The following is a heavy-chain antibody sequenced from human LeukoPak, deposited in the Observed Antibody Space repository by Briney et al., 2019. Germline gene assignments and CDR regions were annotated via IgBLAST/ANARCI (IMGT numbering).Heavy chain of an antibody. CDR2: MNPNSGNT. CDR1: GYTFTSYD. D-gene: IGHD3-3*01. J-gene: IGHJ4*02. Sequence: ASVKVSCKASGYTFTSYDINWVRQATGQGLEWMGWMNPNSGNTGYAQKFQGRVPITRNTSISTAYMELSSLRSEDTAVYYCARGLLRRITIFGVVIHYYFDYWGQGTLVTVSS. CDR3: ARGLLRRITIFGVVIHYYFDY. V-gene: IGHV1-8*03.